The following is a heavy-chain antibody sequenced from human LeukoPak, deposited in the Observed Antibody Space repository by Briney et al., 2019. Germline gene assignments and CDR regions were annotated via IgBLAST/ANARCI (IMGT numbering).Heavy chain of an antibody. D-gene: IGHD6-19*01. CDR1: GFTFSSYA. J-gene: IGHJ6*02. CDR3: ARDSQWLAPYYYYYYGMDV. Sequence: GGSLRLSCAVSGFTFSSYAMSWVRQAPGKGLEWVSAISGSGGSTYYADSVKGRFTISRDNSKNTLYLQMNSLRAEDTAVYYCARDSQWLAPYYYYYYGMDVWGQGTTVTVSS. CDR2: ISGSGGST. V-gene: IGHV3-23*01.